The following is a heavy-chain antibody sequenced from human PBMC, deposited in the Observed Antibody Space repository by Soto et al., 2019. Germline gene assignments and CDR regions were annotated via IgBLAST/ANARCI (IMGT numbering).Heavy chain of an antibody. CDR2: INHSGST. CDR3: ARLKRLYYYYGMDV. Sequence: ETLSLTCAVYGGSFSGYYWSWIRQPPGKGLEWIGEINHSGSTNYNPSLKSRVTISVDTSKNQFSLKLSSVTAADTAVYYCARLKRLYYYYGMDVWGQGTTVTVSS. CDR1: GGSFSGYY. V-gene: IGHV4-34*01. J-gene: IGHJ6*02.